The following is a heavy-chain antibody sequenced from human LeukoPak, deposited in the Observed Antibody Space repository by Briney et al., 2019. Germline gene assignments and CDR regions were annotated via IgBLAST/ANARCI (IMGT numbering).Heavy chain of an antibody. V-gene: IGHV4-4*07. D-gene: IGHD2-21*02. Sequence: SDTLSLICTVSNGPISSYYWSWIRQPAGKALEWIGRIYTSGSTNYNPSLKSRVTMSVDTSKNQFSLKLSSVTAADTAVYYCARDRGGDAYSHDYWGQGTLLTVSS. CDR3: ARDRGGDAYSHDY. CDR2: IYTSGST. CDR1: NGPISSYY. J-gene: IGHJ4*02.